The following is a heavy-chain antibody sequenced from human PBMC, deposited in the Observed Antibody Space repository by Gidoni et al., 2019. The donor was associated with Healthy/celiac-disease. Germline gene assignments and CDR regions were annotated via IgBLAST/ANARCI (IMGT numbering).Heavy chain of an antibody. CDR1: GGSFSCYY. CDR3: ARSGIAARRGRGEFDY. Sequence: QVQLQQWGAGLLKPSETLSLTCAVYGGSFSCYYWSWIRQPPGKGLEWIGEINHSGSTNYNPSLKSRVTISVDTSKNQFSLKLSSVTAADTAVYYCARSGIAARRGRGEFDYWGQGTLVTVSS. CDR2: INHSGST. J-gene: IGHJ4*02. D-gene: IGHD6-6*01. V-gene: IGHV4-34*01.